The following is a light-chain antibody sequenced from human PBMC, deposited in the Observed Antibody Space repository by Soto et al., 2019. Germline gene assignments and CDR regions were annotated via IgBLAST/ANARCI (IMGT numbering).Light chain of an antibody. CDR1: QSVSRN. CDR3: QQYNNWPYT. CDR2: AAS. Sequence: EIVMTQSPATLSVSPGERATLSCRASQSVSRNLAWYQQKPGHAPSLLIYAASTRATGIPARFSGSGPGTEFSLTISSLQSEDFAVYYCQQYNNWPYTFGQGTRLEIK. V-gene: IGKV3-15*01. J-gene: IGKJ2*01.